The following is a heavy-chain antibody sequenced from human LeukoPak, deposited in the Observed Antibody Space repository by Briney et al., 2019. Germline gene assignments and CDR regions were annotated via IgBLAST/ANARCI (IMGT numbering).Heavy chain of an antibody. CDR2: INHSGSA. D-gene: IGHD2-15*01. V-gene: IGHV4-34*01. CDR3: ARVVVVVADGMDV. Sequence: SETLSLTCAVYGGSSSGYYWSWIRQPPGKGLEWIGEINHSGSASYNPSLKSRVTISVDTSKNQFSLKLSSVTAADTAVYYCARVVVVVADGMDVWGKGTTVTVSS. CDR1: GGSSSGYY. J-gene: IGHJ6*04.